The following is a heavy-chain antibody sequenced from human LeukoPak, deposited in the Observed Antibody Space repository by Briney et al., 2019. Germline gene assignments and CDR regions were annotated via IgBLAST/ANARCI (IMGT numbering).Heavy chain of an antibody. Sequence: GGSLRLSCAASGFTFSSYAMSWVRQAPGKGLEWFSVISGSGGSTYSAESVKGRSTISRDNSKNTLYLQMNSLRVEDTAVYYCAKGPRASGWTYFDYWGQGTLVTVSS. CDR2: ISGSGGST. CDR1: GFTFSSYA. D-gene: IGHD6-19*01. CDR3: AKGPRASGWTYFDY. V-gene: IGHV3-23*01. J-gene: IGHJ4*02.